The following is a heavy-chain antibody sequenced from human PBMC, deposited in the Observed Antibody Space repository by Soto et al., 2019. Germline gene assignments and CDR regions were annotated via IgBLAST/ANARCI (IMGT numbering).Heavy chain of an antibody. CDR2: ITPSSGGT. V-gene: IGHV1-2*02. Sequence: ASVKVSCKASGYTFTDYYIRWVRQAPGQGLEWMGWITPSSGGTNYAQKFQGRVTMTRDTSISTAYMELSRLRSDDTAVYYCAKDLRTNWYTAFHIWGQGTLVTVSS. J-gene: IGHJ3*02. CDR1: GYTFTDYY. CDR3: AKDLRTNWYTAFHI. D-gene: IGHD7-27*01.